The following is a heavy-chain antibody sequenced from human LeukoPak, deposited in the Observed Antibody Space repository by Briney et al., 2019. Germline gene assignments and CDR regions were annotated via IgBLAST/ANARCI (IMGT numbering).Heavy chain of an antibody. CDR2: INPNSGGT. J-gene: IGHJ3*02. CDR3: ASLHMGITIFGVVSSRENAFDI. D-gene: IGHD3-3*01. Sequence: ASVKVSCKASGYTLTGYYMHWVRQAPGQGLEWMGWINPNSGGTNYAQKFQGRVTMTRDTSISTAYMELSRLRSDDTAVYYCASLHMGITIFGVVSSRENAFDIWGQGTMVTVSS. V-gene: IGHV1-2*02. CDR1: GYTLTGYY.